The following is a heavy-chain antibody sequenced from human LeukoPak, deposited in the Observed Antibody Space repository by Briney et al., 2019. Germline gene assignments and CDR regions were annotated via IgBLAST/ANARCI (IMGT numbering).Heavy chain of an antibody. CDR2: IYYSGST. CDR3: ARQSGYSYALSRQSFDY. CDR1: GGSISSYY. Sequence: SETLSLTCTVSGGSISSYYWSWIRQPPGKGLEWIGCIYYSGSTNYNPSLKSRVTISVDTSKNQFSLKLSSVTAADTAVYYCARQSGYSYALSRQSFDYWGQGTLVTVSS. J-gene: IGHJ4*02. V-gene: IGHV4-59*01. D-gene: IGHD5-18*01.